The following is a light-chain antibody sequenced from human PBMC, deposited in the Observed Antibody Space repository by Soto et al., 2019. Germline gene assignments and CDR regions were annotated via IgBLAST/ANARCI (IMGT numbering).Light chain of an antibody. CDR2: AAS. CDR1: RSFASSY. Sequence: EIVLTQSPVTLSLSPGERATLSCRASRSFASSYLGWYQQKPGHAPRLLIYAASTRATGIPDRFSGSGSATDFTLTISRLEPEDSAVYYCQHYDSSPPYTFGQGTKLEIK. J-gene: IGKJ2*01. V-gene: IGKV3-20*01. CDR3: QHYDSSPPYT.